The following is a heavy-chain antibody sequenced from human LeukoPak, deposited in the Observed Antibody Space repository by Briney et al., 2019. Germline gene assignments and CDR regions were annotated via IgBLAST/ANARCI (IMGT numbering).Heavy chain of an antibody. CDR1: GFTFSSYA. V-gene: IGHV3-30*04. CDR2: ISYDGSNK. Sequence: GGSLRLSCAASGFTFSSYAMHWVRQAPGKGLEWVAVISYDGSNKYHADSVKGRFTISRDNSKSTLYLQMNSLRAEDTAVYYCARVAVTIYYYYYGMDVWGKGTTVTVSS. D-gene: IGHD6-19*01. CDR3: ARVAVTIYYYYYGMDV. J-gene: IGHJ6*04.